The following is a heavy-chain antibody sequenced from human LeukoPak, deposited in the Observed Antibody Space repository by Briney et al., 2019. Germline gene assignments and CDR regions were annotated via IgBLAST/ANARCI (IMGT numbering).Heavy chain of an antibody. Sequence: ASVKVSCKASGYTSTSHGISWVRQAPGQGLEWMGWLSTYFGNTNYVQKFQGRLTTTTDTSTSTGYMELRSLRSDDTAVYYCARGLDDILTGSEDAFDIWGQGTRVTVSS. CDR2: LSTYFGNT. J-gene: IGHJ3*02. CDR3: ARGLDDILTGSEDAFDI. CDR1: GYTSTSHG. V-gene: IGHV1-18*04. D-gene: IGHD3-9*01.